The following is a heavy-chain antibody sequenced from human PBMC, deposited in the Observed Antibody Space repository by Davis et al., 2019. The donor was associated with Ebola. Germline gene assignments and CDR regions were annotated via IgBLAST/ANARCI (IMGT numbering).Heavy chain of an antibody. CDR3: ARFLLLVGVTTQAWFDP. Sequence: PSETLSLTCTVSGGSISNYWWSWIRQPPGKGLEWMGYIYSSGSTSYNHSLKSRVTMSVDTSKNQFSLKLSSVTAADTAVYYCARFLLLVGVTTQAWFDPWGQGTLVTVSS. J-gene: IGHJ5*02. CDR1: GGSISNYW. CDR2: IYSSGST. D-gene: IGHD1-26*01. V-gene: IGHV4-59*08.